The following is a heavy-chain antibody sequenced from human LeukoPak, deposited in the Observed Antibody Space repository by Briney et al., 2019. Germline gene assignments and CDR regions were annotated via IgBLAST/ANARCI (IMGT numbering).Heavy chain of an antibody. CDR2: IRWDGGST. D-gene: IGHD5-18*01. J-gene: IGHJ4*02. CDR3: AKDSSTRGYSYGLDY. CDR1: GFTFDDYT. V-gene: IGHV3-43*01. Sequence: GGSLRLSCAASGFTFDDYTMHWVRQAPGKGLEWVSRIRWDGGSTYYADSVKGRFTISRDNSKNSLFLQMNSLRTEDTALYYCAKDSSTRGYSYGLDYWGQGTLVTVSS.